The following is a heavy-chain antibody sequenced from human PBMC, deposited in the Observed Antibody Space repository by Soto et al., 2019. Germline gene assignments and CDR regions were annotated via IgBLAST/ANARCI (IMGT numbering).Heavy chain of an antibody. D-gene: IGHD2-15*01. CDR3: ARDDDSEDNAIDL. J-gene: IGHJ5*02. V-gene: IGHV3-33*01. CDR2: IWNDGSKQ. Sequence: QVQLVESGGGVVQPGRSLRLSCVASGFTFSRYGMHWVRQAPGKGLEWVAVIWNDGSKQVYDDSVKGRFTISRDNYKKKLYLDMASLRDEDMSVYYCARDDDSEDNAIDLWGQGPLVTASS. CDR1: GFTFSRYG.